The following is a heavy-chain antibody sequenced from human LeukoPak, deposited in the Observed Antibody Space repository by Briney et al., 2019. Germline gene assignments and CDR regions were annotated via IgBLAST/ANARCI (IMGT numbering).Heavy chain of an antibody. CDR1: GFIVTNNY. CDR3: ARDPQAVLFDTYG. J-gene: IGHJ4*02. D-gene: IGHD2/OR15-2a*01. Sequence: GGSLRLSCTASGFIVTNNYINWVRQAPGKGLEWVSLVYSGGSTYYADSVKGRFTISRDNSKNMVYLQMNSLRAEDTAMYYCARDPQAVLFDTYGWGQGPLVPVSS. V-gene: IGHV3-66*01. CDR2: VYSGGST.